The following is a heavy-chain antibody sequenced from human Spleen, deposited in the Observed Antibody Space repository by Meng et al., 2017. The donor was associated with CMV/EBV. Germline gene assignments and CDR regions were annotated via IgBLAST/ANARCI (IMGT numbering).Heavy chain of an antibody. CDR3: ARGEGGFSPLDYNYGMDV. J-gene: IGHJ6*02. Sequence: ASVKVSCKTSGYTFTNYDINWVRQATGQGLEWMGWMNPKSGNAGLTQKFQGRVTMTRDTSVNTVYMELSRLRSDDTAVYYCARGEGGFSPLDYNYGMDVWGQGTTVTVSS. D-gene: IGHD2-15*01. CDR1: GYTFTNYD. CDR2: MNPKSGNA. V-gene: IGHV1-8*01.